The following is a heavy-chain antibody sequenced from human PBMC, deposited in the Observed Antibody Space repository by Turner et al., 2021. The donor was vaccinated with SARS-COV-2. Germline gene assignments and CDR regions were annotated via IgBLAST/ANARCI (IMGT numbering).Heavy chain of an antibody. CDR2: IKSRSRYN. V-gene: IGHV3-21*01. CDR1: GFTFSSYS. D-gene: IGHD1-26*01. Sequence: EVQLVESGGGLVKPGGSLRLSCAAYGFTFSSYSMNWVRQESGKGMEVVSFIKSRSRYNYQAGSRNGRIHNFRKKAKDAPYLQMDSPRGEDTAVYYCARELAGRFGGATEIDYWGQGTLVTVSS. J-gene: IGHJ4*02. CDR3: ARELAGRFGGATEIDY.